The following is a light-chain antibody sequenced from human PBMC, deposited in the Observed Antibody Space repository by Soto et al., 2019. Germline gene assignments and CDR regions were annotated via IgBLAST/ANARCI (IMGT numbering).Light chain of an antibody. CDR2: DAS. J-gene: IGKJ5*01. V-gene: IGKV3-11*01. CDR1: QSVSSN. Sequence: EIVMTQSPGTLSVSPGERATLSCRASQSVSSNLAWYQQKPGQAPRLLIYDASNRATGIPARFSGSGSGTDFTLTISSLEPEDFAVYDCQQRSTWPIPFVKGTRREIK. CDR3: QQRSTWPIP.